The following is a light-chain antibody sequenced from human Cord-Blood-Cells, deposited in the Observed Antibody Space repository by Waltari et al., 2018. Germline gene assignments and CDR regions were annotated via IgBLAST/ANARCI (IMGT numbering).Light chain of an antibody. CDR2: DGS. CDR3: CSYAGSYTYV. V-gene: IGLV2-11*01. CDR1: SSDVGGYIY. J-gene: IGLJ1*01. Sequence: QSALTQPRSVSGSPGQSVTISCTGTSSDVGGYIYVPWYQQHPGKAPKLIVDDGSKRPSGVPDRFSGSKSGNTASLTISGLQAEDEADYYCCSYAGSYTYVFGTGTKVTVL.